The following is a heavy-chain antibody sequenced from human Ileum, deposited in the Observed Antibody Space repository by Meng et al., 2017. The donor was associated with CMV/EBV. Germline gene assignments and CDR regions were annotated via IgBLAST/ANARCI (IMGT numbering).Heavy chain of an antibody. V-gene: IGHV3-23*01. CDR1: GFTFSSYA. Sequence: GGSLRLSCAASGFTFSSYAMSWVRQAPGKGLEWVSGITSSGGTTYYADSVKGRFTISRDSSKNSLYLQMNSLRAEDTAVYYCAKGPHYSSFFPTVPFFDYWGQGALVTVSS. J-gene: IGHJ4*02. CDR3: AKGPHYSSFFPTVPFFDY. CDR2: ITSSGGTT. D-gene: IGHD4-11*01.